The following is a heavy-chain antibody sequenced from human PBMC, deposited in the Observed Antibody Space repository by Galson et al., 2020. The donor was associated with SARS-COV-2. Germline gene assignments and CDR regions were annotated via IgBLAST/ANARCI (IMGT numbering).Heavy chain of an antibody. Sequence: SDTLSLTCTVSGASISSINFYWGWIRQLPGNGLEWIGSLYYSGKTFYNPSLTSRVTMSIDSSKMQFSLKLRSVTDADTAIYYCARHFGSGSYQAYFDYWVQGTLVIVSS. CDR2: LYYSGKT. D-gene: IGHD3-10*01. CDR3: ARHFGSGSYQAYFDY. CDR1: GASISSINFY. J-gene: IGHJ4*02. V-gene: IGHV4-39*01.